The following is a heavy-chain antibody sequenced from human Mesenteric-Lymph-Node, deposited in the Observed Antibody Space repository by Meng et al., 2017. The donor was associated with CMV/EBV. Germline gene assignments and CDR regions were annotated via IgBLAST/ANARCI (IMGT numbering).Heavy chain of an antibody. V-gene: IGHV1-18*01. CDR3: ARGLMTPDV. CDR1: GYTLTSYG. J-gene: IGHJ6*02. CDR2: ISGYNGNT. Sequence: ASVKVSCKASGYTLTSYGITWVRQAPGQGLEWMGWISGYNGNTKYAQKLQDRVTMTTDTSTSTAYMELSSLRSEDTAVYYCARGLMTPDVWGQGTTVTVSS. D-gene: IGHD2-15*01.